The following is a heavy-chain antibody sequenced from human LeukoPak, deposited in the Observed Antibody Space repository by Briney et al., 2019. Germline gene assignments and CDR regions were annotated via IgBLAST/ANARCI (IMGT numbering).Heavy chain of an antibody. V-gene: IGHV5-51*01. CDR3: ARRELGILYYFDY. Sequence: MXXIYPSDSDTTYSPSFQGQVTISADKSISTAYLQWSSLKASDTAIYYCARRELGILYYFDYWGQGTLVTVSS. J-gene: IGHJ4*02. CDR2: IYPSDSDT. D-gene: IGHD7-27*01.